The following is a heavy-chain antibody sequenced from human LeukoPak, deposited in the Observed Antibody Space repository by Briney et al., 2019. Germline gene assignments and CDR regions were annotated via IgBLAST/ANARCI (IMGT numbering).Heavy chain of an antibody. D-gene: IGHD3-10*01. CDR2: IILIFGTA. Sequence: SVKVSCKASGGTFNNYAISWVRQAPGQGLEWMGGIILIFGTAKYAQKFQGRVTITADKSTNTAYMELSSLRSEDTAVYYCASMNYGSGSYREDWGQGTLVTVSS. CDR3: ASMNYGSGSYRED. CDR1: GGTFNNYA. V-gene: IGHV1-69*06. J-gene: IGHJ4*02.